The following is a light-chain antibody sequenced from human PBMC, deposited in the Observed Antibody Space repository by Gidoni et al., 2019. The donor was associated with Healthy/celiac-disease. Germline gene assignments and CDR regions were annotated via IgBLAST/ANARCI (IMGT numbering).Light chain of an antibody. J-gene: IGLJ2*01. CDR1: SSDVGGYNY. Sequence: QSALPQPASVSGSPGPSITISCTGTSSDVGGYNYFSWYQQHPGKAPKLMIYEVSNRPSGVSNRFSGSKSGNTASLTISGLQAEDEADYYCSSYTSSSTGVVFGGGTKLTVL. CDR3: SSYTSSSTGVV. CDR2: EVS. V-gene: IGLV2-14*01.